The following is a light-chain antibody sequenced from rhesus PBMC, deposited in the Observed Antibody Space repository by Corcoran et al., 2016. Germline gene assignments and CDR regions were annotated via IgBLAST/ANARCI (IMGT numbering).Light chain of an antibody. V-gene: IGKV1-21*01. J-gene: IGKJ3*01. CDR3: RQYDSRPFT. CDR2: KAS. CDR1: QGISRW. Sequence: DIQMTQSPSSLSASVGDKVTITCRGSQGISRWLAWYQQKPGKAPKLLIYKASNLQSGVPSRFSGSGIGTDFTLTISSLQPEDFASYYCRQYDSRPFTFGPGTKLEIK.